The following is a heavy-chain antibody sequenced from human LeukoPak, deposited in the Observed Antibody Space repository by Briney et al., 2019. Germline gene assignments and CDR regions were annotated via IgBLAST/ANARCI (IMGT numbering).Heavy chain of an antibody. J-gene: IGHJ3*02. V-gene: IGHV4-39*01. D-gene: IGHD1-26*01. CDR2: VYFNGNT. CDR1: GDSISSSSYN. Sequence: SETLSLTCTVSGDSISSSSYNWGWIRQPPGKGLEWVGNVYFNGNTYYNPSLKSPVAISVDTSKNQFSLNLRSVTAADTAVYYCERQGGGGRAFDIWGQGTMVTVSS. CDR3: ERQGGGGRAFDI.